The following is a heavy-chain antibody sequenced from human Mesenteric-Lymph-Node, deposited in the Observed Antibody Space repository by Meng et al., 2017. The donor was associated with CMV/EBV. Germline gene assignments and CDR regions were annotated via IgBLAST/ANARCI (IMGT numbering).Heavy chain of an antibody. D-gene: IGHD6-13*01. CDR2: INTSGGST. CDR3: ARVRIAGTHDY. J-gene: IGHJ4*02. Sequence: SCKASGYTFTSYHMHWVRQAPGQGLEWMGIINTSGGSTSYAQKFQGRVTMTRDTSTSTVYMELSSLRSEDTAVYYCARVRIAGTHDYWGQGTLVTVSS. V-gene: IGHV1-46*01. CDR1: GYTFTSYH.